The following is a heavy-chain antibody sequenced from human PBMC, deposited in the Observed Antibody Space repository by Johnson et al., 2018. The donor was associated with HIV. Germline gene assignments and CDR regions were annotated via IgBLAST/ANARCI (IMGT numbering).Heavy chain of an antibody. Sequence: QVQLVESGGGVVQPGGSLRLSCAASGFTFSSYAMHWVRQAPGKGLEWVAFIRYDGSSKNCAKSVKGRFTISRDNSNNSLYLQMNSLRAEDTALYYCARGVSSGYYSNAFDVWGQGTMATVSS. CDR3: ARGVSSGYYSNAFDV. CDR1: GFTFSSYA. J-gene: IGHJ3*01. D-gene: IGHD3-22*01. V-gene: IGHV3-30*02. CDR2: IRYDGSSK.